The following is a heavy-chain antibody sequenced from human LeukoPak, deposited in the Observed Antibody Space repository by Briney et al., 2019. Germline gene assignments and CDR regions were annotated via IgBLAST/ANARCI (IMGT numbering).Heavy chain of an antibody. CDR3: ARQRYRYNWNYPFDH. D-gene: IGHD1-7*01. CDR1: GGSFSGYY. Sequence: SETLSLTCAVYGGSFSGYYWSWIRQPPGKGLEWIGEINHSGSTNYNPSLKSRVTISVDTSKNQFSLKLSSVTAADTAVYYCARQRYRYNWNYPFDHWGQGTLVTVSS. V-gene: IGHV4-34*01. CDR2: INHSGST. J-gene: IGHJ4*02.